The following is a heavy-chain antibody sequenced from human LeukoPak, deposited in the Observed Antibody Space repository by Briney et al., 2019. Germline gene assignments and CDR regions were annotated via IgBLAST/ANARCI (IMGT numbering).Heavy chain of an antibody. CDR2: ISYDGSNK. D-gene: IGHD5-24*01. CDR3: AKDDAYLQYDD. CDR1: GFNFRSYG. Sequence: GGSLRLSCAASGFNFRSYGMHWVRQAPGKGLEWVAVISYDGSNKRYADSVKGRFTISRDNSKNTLYLQMNSLRAEDTAIYYCAKDDAYLQYDDWGQGTLVTVSS. V-gene: IGHV3-30*18. J-gene: IGHJ4*02.